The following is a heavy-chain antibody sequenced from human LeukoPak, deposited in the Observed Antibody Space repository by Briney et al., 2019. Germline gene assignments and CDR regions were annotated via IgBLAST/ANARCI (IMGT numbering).Heavy chain of an antibody. CDR1: GFTFSSYG. D-gene: IGHD3-3*01. Sequence: PGGSLRLSCAASGFTFSSYGMHWVRQAPGKGLEWVAVISYDGSNKYYADSVKGRFTISRDNSKNTLYLQMNSLRAEDTAVYYCAKDPAFVGILFWYYFDYWGQGTLVTVSS. J-gene: IGHJ4*02. CDR2: ISYDGSNK. CDR3: AKDPAFVGILFWYYFDY. V-gene: IGHV3-30*18.